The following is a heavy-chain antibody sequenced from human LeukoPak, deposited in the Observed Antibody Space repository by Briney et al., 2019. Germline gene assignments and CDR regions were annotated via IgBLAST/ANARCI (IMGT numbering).Heavy chain of an antibody. J-gene: IGHJ4*02. D-gene: IGHD1-7*01. Sequence: SQTLSLTCRVSGGSIISSDYYWGWIRQPPGQGLEWIGNLYNSGTTYSNPSLKSRVTISVDTSKNQFSLNLNSVTAADTAVYYCATVVVNWNYLNYWGRGVLVTVSS. CDR2: LYNSGTT. CDR3: ATVVVNWNYLNY. CDR1: GGSIISSDYY. V-gene: IGHV4-39*07.